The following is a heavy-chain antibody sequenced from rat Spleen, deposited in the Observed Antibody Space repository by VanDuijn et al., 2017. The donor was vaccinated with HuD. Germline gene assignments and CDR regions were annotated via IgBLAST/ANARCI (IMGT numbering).Heavy chain of an antibody. J-gene: IGHJ2*01. Sequence: EVQLVESGGGVVQPGRSLKLSCAASGFIFSNYYMAWVRQAPTKGLEWVTYISTGGSTYYRDSVKGRFTISRDNAKSTLYLQMESLRSEDTATYYCAKVTYYGYYYFDYWGQGVMVTVSS. V-gene: IGHV5-27*01. CDR2: ISTGGST. CDR1: GFIFSNYY. CDR3: AKVTYYGYYYFDY. D-gene: IGHD1-9*01.